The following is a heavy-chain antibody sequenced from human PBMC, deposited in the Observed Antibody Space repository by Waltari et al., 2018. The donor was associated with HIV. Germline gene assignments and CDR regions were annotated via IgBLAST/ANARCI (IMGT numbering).Heavy chain of an antibody. J-gene: IGHJ6*02. CDR3: ARLGYQDMDV. Sequence: QVQVQESGPGLVKPSETLSLTCAVSGDSISNYYWSWIRQPAGKGLEWIGRIKTSGNSNYNPPRKSRLTLSADTSKNQVSLRLSSVTAADTAVYYCARLGYQDMDVWGQGTTVTVSS. V-gene: IGHV4-4*07. D-gene: IGHD6-25*01. CDR2: IKTSGNS. CDR1: GDSISNYY.